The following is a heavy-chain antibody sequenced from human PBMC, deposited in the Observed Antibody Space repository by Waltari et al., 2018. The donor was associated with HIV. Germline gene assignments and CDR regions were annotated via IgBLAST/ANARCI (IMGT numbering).Heavy chain of an antibody. CDR1: GFPFRSYE. Sequence: EVQLVASGGGLVQPGGSLRLSCAASGFPFRSYELNWVRQAQGKGLEWVSDISSSGSSIYYADSVKGRFTISRDNAKNSLYLQMNSLRAEDTAVYYCARVPGRGYSYGAFDIWGQGTMVTVSS. J-gene: IGHJ3*02. D-gene: IGHD5-18*01. CDR2: ISSSGSSI. V-gene: IGHV3-48*03. CDR3: ARVPGRGYSYGAFDI.